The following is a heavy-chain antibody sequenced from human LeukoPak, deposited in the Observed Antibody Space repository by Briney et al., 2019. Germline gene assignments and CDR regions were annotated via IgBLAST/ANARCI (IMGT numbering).Heavy chain of an antibody. CDR2: ISLDGSNK. V-gene: IGHV3-30*18. J-gene: IGHJ4*02. Sequence: GGSLRLSCAASGFTFSTYGMHWVRHPPGKGLEWVAAISLDGSNKYYADSAKGRFTISRDNSKNTLFLQMNSLRAEDTALYYCAEEVGATYPTFDYWGQGTLVTVSS. CDR3: AEEVGATYPTFDY. D-gene: IGHD1-26*01. CDR1: GFTFSTYG.